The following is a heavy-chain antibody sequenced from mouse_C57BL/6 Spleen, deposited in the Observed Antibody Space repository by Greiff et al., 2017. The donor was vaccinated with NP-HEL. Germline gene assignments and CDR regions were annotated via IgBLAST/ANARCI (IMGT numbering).Heavy chain of an antibody. V-gene: IGHV1-55*01. CDR1: GYTFTSYW. Sequence: QVQLKQPGAELVKPGASVKMSCKASGYTFTSYWITWVKQRPGQGLEWIGDIYPGSGSTNYNEKFKSKATLTVDTSSSTAYMQLSSLTSEDSAVYYCARWRTTVVPLGAMDYWGQGTSVTVSS. CDR2: IYPGSGST. D-gene: IGHD1-1*01. CDR3: ARWRTTVVPLGAMDY. J-gene: IGHJ4*01.